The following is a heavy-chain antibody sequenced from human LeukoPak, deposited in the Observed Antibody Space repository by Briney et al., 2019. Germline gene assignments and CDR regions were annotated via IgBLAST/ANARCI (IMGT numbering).Heavy chain of an antibody. Sequence: RSSETLSLTCAVSGYSINSGYYWGWIRQPPGKGLKWIGSIYHSGTTSYNPSLKSRVTMSVDTSKNQFSLKLSSVTAADTAVYHCARLRDLYNCFDPWGQGTLVTVSS. CDR1: GYSINSGYY. CDR3: ARLRDLYNCFDP. V-gene: IGHV4-38-2*01. D-gene: IGHD5-24*01. J-gene: IGHJ5*02. CDR2: IYHSGTT.